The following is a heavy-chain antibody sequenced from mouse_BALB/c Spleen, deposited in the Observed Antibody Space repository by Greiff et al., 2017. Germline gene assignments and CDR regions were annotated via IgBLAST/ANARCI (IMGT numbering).Heavy chain of an antibody. J-gene: IGHJ3*01. CDR1: GYTFTDYA. CDR2: ISTYYGDA. V-gene: IGHV1S137*01. Sequence: VQLQQSGAELVRPGVSVKISCKGSGYTFTDYAMHWVKQSHAKSLEWIGVISTYYGDASYNQKFKGKATMTVDKSSSTAYMELARLTSEDSAIYYCARPVVEGAWFAYWGQGTLVTVSA. CDR3: ARPVVEGAWFAY. D-gene: IGHD1-1*01.